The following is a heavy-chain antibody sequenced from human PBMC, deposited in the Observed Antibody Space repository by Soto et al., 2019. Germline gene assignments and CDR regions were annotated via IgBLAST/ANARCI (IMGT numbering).Heavy chain of an antibody. V-gene: IGHV1-69*01. CDR2: IIPISDTT. J-gene: IGHJ6*02. CDR3: ARSQGSSTSLEIYYYYYYGMDV. Sequence: QVQLVHSGAEGKKPGSSVKVSCKASGGTFSSYAISWVRQAPGQGLEWMGGIIPISDTTNYAQKFQGRVTITADESTSTAYMELSSLRSEDTAVYYCARSQGSSTSLEIYYYYYYGMDVWGQGTTVTVSS. D-gene: IGHD2-2*01. CDR1: GGTFSSYA.